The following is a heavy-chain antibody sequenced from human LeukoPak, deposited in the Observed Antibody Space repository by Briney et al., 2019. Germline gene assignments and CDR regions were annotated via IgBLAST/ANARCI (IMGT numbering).Heavy chain of an antibody. D-gene: IGHD6-13*01. V-gene: IGHV1-18*01. CDR1: GYTFTSYG. CDR2: ISAYNGNT. Sequence: ASVKVSGKASGYTFTSYGISWVRQAPGQGLEWMGWISAYNGNTNYAQKLQGRVTMTTDTSTSTAYMELRSLRSDDTAVYYCARVEAAAGRTPYYYGMDVWGQGTTVTVSS. J-gene: IGHJ6*02. CDR3: ARVEAAAGRTPYYYGMDV.